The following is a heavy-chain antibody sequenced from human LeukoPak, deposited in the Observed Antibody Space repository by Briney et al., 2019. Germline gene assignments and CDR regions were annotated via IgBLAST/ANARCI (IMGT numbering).Heavy chain of an antibody. D-gene: IGHD6-13*01. Sequence: AGSLRLSCAASGFTFSNSAMHWVRQAPGKRLEWVAVIFYDGSNKYYTDSVKGRFTISRDNAKNSLYLQMNSLRAEDTALYYCAKDSAAAGFDYWGQGTLVTVSS. V-gene: IGHV3-30*18. CDR1: GFTFSNSA. CDR3: AKDSAAAGFDY. J-gene: IGHJ4*02. CDR2: IFYDGSNK.